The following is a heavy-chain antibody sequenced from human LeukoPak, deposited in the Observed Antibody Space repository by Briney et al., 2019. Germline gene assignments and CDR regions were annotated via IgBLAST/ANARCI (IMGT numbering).Heavy chain of an antibody. CDR3: AKVGLGKPPGHDFWSGYYQYYYYHMDV. V-gene: IGHV3-7*01. Sequence: GGSLRLSCGVSGFSFSSYWMSWVRQAPGKGLEGVANIKEDGSETHCVDSVKGRFTITRDNAKNSLYMQMDSLRAEDTAVYYCAKVGLGKPPGHDFWSGYYQYYYYHMDVWGEGTTVTVSS. CDR2: IKEDGSET. CDR1: GFSFSSYW. D-gene: IGHD3-3*01. J-gene: IGHJ6*03.